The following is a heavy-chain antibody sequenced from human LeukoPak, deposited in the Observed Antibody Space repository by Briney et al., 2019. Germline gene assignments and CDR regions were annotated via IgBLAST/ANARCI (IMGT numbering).Heavy chain of an antibody. Sequence: SETLSLTCTVSGGSIRSSYYYWGWIRQPPGKGLEWIGSIYDSGSTYYKPSLKSRVTISVDTSKNQFSLKLSSVTAADTAVYYCARDRRYYDTSGTVYYDAMDVWGQGTTVTVSS. CDR1: GGSIRSSYYY. J-gene: IGHJ6*02. CDR3: ARDRRYYDTSGTVYYDAMDV. D-gene: IGHD3-22*01. V-gene: IGHV4-39*07. CDR2: IYDSGST.